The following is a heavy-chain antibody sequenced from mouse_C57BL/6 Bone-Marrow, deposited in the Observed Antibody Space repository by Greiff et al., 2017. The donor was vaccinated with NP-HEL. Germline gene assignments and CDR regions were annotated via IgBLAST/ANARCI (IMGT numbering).Heavy chain of an antibody. D-gene: IGHD1-1*01. J-gene: IGHJ2*01. Sequence: EVKLVESGGDLVKPGGSLKLSCAASGFPFSSYGMSWVRQTPDKRLEWVATISSGGSYTYYPDSVKGRFTISRDNAKNTLYLQMSSLKSEDTAMYYCARLYYYGSSYYFDYWGQGTTLTVSS. CDR1: GFPFSSYG. CDR3: ARLYYYGSSYYFDY. V-gene: IGHV5-6*01. CDR2: ISSGGSYT.